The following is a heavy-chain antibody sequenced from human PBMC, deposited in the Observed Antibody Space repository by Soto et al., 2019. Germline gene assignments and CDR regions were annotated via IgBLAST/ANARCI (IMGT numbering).Heavy chain of an antibody. D-gene: IGHD2-15*01. CDR2: ITSSGNSP. Sequence: GESLKISCAAAGFTCSSYAMQWVRQAPGKGLEYVSAITSSGNSPYYANSVRGRFTISRDNSKNTLYLQMGSLRAEDMAVYYCAREYCSGGNCQLFFDYWGQGTLVTVSS. J-gene: IGHJ4*02. CDR1: GFTCSSYA. CDR3: AREYCSGGNCQLFFDY. V-gene: IGHV3-64*01.